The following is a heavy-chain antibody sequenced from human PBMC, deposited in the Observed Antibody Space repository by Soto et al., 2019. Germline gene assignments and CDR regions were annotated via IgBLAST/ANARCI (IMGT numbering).Heavy chain of an antibody. J-gene: IGHJ4*02. Sequence: QVHLVQSGAEVKKPGASVKVSCKGSGYGFTTYDITWVRQAPGQGLEWMAWISAHNGNTNYAQKLQGRVTVTRDTSPSTAYMELRSLISDDTAVYYCARGRYGDYWGQGALVTVS. CDR1: GYGFTTYD. D-gene: IGHD1-1*01. CDR2: ISAHNGNT. CDR3: ARGRYGDY. V-gene: IGHV1-18*01.